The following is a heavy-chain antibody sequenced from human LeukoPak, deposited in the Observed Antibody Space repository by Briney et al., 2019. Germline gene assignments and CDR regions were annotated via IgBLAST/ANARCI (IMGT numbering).Heavy chain of an antibody. Sequence: GGSLRLSCAASGFTFSSYAMHWVRQAPGKGLEWVSSISSSSSYIYYADSVKGRFTISRDNAKNSLYLQMNSLRAEDTAVYYCARDPTVTPGYGMDVWGQGTTVTVSS. CDR3: ARDPTVTPGYGMDV. CDR2: ISSSSSYI. CDR1: GFTFSSYA. J-gene: IGHJ6*02. D-gene: IGHD4-17*01. V-gene: IGHV3-21*01.